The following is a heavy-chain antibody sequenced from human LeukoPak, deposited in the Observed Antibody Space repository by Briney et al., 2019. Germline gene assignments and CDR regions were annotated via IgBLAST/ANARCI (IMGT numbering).Heavy chain of an antibody. CDR1: GFTFNSYG. CDR3: AKDPRKVRVSVVPAARYMDV. D-gene: IGHD2-2*01. CDR2: IRYDGSNK. Sequence: GGSLRLSCAASGFTFNSYGMHWVRQAPGKGLEWVAFIRYDGSNKYYADSVKGRFTISRDNSKNTLSLQMNSLRSEDTAVYYCAKDPRKVRVSVVPAARYMDVWGKGTTVTTSS. J-gene: IGHJ6*03. V-gene: IGHV3-30*02.